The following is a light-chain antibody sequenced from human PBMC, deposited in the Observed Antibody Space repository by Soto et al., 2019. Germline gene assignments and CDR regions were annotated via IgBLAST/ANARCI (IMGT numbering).Light chain of an antibody. V-gene: IGKV3-20*01. CDR1: QSVSSSY. Sequence: EIVLTQSPCTLSLSPGERATLSCRASQSVSSSYLAWYQQKPGQAPSLLIYGASSRATGIPDRFSGSGSGTDLTLTISRLEPEDFAVYYCKQYDSSPLTFGGGTNVEIK. CDR2: GAS. J-gene: IGKJ4*01. CDR3: KQYDSSPLT.